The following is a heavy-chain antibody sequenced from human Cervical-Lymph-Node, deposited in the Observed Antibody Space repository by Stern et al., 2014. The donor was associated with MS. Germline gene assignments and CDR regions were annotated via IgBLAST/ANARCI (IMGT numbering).Heavy chain of an antibody. CDR3: ARGSGTAYDLRGDY. D-gene: IGHD3-3*01. Sequence: QVQLVQSVAEARAPGASMKVSCKASGYIFTDYYLHWVRQAPGQGLECLGWINPNSGGTNYAQNFQGRVTMTRDTSISTAYMELRWLGSADTAVYYCARGSGTAYDLRGDYWGQGTLVTVSS. V-gene: IGHV1-2*02. CDR2: INPNSGGT. J-gene: IGHJ4*01. CDR1: GYIFTDYY.